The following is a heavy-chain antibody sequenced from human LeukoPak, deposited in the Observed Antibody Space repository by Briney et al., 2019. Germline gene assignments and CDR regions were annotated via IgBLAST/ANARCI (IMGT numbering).Heavy chain of an antibody. J-gene: IGHJ4*02. V-gene: IGHV1-69*01. D-gene: IGHD3-3*01. CDR3: ARSPLGFWSGHFDY. CDR2: IIPIFGTA. Sequence: ASVKVSCKASGGTFSSYAISWVRQAPGQGLEWMGGIIPIFGTANYAQKFQGRVTITADEPTSTAYMELSSLRSEDTAVYYCARSPLGFWSGHFDYWGQGTLVTVSS. CDR1: GGTFSSYA.